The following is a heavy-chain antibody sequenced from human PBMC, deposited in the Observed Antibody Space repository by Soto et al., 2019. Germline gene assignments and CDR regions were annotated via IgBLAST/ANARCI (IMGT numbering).Heavy chain of an antibody. V-gene: IGHV3-74*01. D-gene: IGHD3-3*01. J-gene: IGHJ6*02. Sequence: PGGSLRLSCAASGFTFSSYWMHWVRQAPGKGLVWVSRINSDGSSTSYADSVKGRFTISRDNAKNTLYLQMNSLRAEDTAVYYCARKYYDCWSGYLYYYYGMDVWGQGTTVTVSS. CDR2: INSDGSST. CDR3: ARKYYDCWSGYLYYYYGMDV. CDR1: GFTFSSYW.